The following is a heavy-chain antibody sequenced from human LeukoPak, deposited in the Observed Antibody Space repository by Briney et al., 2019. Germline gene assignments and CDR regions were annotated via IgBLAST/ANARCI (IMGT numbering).Heavy chain of an antibody. CDR3: AREDYYGSGSYYNVYAFDI. Sequence: ASVKVSCKASGYTFTGYYMHWVRQAPGQGLGWMGWINPNSGGTNYAQKFQGRVTMTRDTSISTAYMELSRLRSDDTAVYYCAREDYYGSGSYYNVYAFDIWGQGTMVTVSS. CDR2: INPNSGGT. CDR1: GYTFTGYY. J-gene: IGHJ3*02. V-gene: IGHV1-2*02. D-gene: IGHD3-10*01.